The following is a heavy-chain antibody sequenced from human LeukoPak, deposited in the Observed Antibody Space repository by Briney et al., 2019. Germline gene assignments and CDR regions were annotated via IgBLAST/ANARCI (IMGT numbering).Heavy chain of an antibody. CDR3: AKTLRELPLGAYYYYYYMDV. J-gene: IGHJ6*03. Sequence: GSLRLSCAASGFTFSSYGMHWVRQAPGKGLEWVALGRFTISRDNSKNTLYLQMNSLRAEDTAVYYCAKTLRELPLGAYYYYYYMDVWGKGTTVTVSS. D-gene: IGHD1-26*01. V-gene: IGHV3-30*02. CDR1: GFTFSSYG.